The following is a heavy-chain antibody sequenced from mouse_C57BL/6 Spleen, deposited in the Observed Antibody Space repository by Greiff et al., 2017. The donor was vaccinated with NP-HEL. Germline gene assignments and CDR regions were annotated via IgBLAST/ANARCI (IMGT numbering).Heavy chain of an antibody. J-gene: IGHJ3*01. V-gene: IGHV1-18*01. CDR3: ARDYDYDEGSGFAY. CDR1: GYTFTDYN. Sequence: VQLKQSGPELVKPGASVKIPCKASGYTFTDYNMDWVKQSHGKSLEWIGDINPNNGGTIYNQKFKGKATLTVDKSSSTAYMELRSLTSEDTAVYYCARDYDYDEGSGFAYWGQGTLVTVSA. D-gene: IGHD2-4*01. CDR2: INPNNGGT.